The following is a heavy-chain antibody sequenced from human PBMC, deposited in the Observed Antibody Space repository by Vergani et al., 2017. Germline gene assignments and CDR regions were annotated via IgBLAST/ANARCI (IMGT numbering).Heavy chain of an antibody. D-gene: IGHD3-9*01. CDR2: INPNSGGT. Sequence: QVQLVQSGAEVKKPGASVKVSCKASGGTFSSYAISWVRQAPGQGLEWMGWINPNSGGTNYAQKFQGRVTMTRNTSISTAYMELSSLRSEDTAVYYCARGLAGPTYYDILTGYYSNYWGQGTLVTVSS. CDR3: ARGLAGPTYYDILTGYYSNY. V-gene: IGHV1-8*02. CDR1: GGTFSSYA. J-gene: IGHJ4*02.